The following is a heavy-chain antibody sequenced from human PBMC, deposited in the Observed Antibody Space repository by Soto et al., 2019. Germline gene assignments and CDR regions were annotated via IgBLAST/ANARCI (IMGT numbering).Heavy chain of an antibody. CDR3: ARIDYGNDYHCYGMDV. Sequence: SQTLSLTCAISGDSVSSNSAAWNWIRQSPSRGLEWLGRTYYRSRWYNDYAVSVKSRITVNPDTSKNQFSLHLNSVTPEDTAVYYCARIDYGNDYHCYGMDVWGQGTTVTVSS. CDR2: TYYRSRWYN. D-gene: IGHD4-4*01. V-gene: IGHV6-1*01. CDR1: GDSVSSNSAA. J-gene: IGHJ6*02.